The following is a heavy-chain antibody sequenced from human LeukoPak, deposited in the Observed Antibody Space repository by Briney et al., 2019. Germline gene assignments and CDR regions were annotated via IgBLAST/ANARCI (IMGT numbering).Heavy chain of an antibody. CDR1: GGSISSSSYY. V-gene: IGHV4-39*07. CDR3: ARLQSDFWSGPYGGY. CDR2: IYYSGST. J-gene: IGHJ4*02. Sequence: PSETLSLTCTASGGSISSSSYYWGWIRQPPGTGLEWIGSIYYSGSTYYNPSLKSRVTISVDTSKNQFSLKLSSVTAADTAVYYCARLQSDFWSGPYGGYWGQGTLVTVSS. D-gene: IGHD3-3*01.